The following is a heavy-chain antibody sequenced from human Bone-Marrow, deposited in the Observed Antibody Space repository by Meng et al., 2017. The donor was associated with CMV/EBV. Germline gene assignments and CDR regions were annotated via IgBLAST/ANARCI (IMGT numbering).Heavy chain of an antibody. V-gene: IGHV4-39*01. CDR3: AIPTDSSGWYSPFHY. Sequence: SETLSLTCTVSGGSISSSSYYWGWIRQPPGKGLEWIGSIYYSGSTYYNPSLKSRATISVDTSKNQFSLKLSSVTAADTAVYYCAIPTDSSGWYSPFHYWGQGTLVTVSS. CDR2: IYYSGST. CDR1: GGSISSSSYY. J-gene: IGHJ4*02. D-gene: IGHD6-19*01.